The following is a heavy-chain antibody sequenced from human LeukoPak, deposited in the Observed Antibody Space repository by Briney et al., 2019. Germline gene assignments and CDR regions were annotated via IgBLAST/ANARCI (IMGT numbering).Heavy chain of an antibody. V-gene: IGHV4-4*02. Sequence: PSETLSLTCAVSGGSISSSNWWSWVRQPPGKGLEWIGEIYHSGSTNYNPSLKSRVTISVDKSKNQFSLKLSSVTAADTAVYYCARSSGDSSGYYYYFDYWGQGTLVTVSS. CDR2: IYHSGST. J-gene: IGHJ4*02. CDR1: GGSISSSNW. D-gene: IGHD3-22*01. CDR3: ARSSGDSSGYYYYFDY.